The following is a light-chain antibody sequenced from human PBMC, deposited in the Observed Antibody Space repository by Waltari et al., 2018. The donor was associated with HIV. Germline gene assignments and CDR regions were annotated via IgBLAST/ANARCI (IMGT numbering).Light chain of an antibody. J-gene: IGLJ2*01. CDR3: SSDTSRKTLI. V-gene: IGLV2-14*01. Sequence: QSALTQPASVSGSPGQSITISCSGSSHDIGTSQYVSWYQQHPDKAPRLIIYEVSNRPSCVSTRFSGSKSGDTASLIISVLQPEDEADYYCSSDTSRKTLIFGGGTRLTVL. CDR2: EVS. CDR1: SHDIGTSQY.